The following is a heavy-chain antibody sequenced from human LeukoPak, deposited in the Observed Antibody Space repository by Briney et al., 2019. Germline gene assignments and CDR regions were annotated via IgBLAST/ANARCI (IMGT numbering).Heavy chain of an antibody. V-gene: IGHV3-48*03. CDR2: ISRSGSTI. CDR1: GFTFSTYE. Sequence: GGSLRLSCAASGFTFSTYEMNWVRQAPGKGLEWVSYISRSGSTIYYADSVKGRFSISRDNAKNSLYLQMNSLRAEDTAVYYCARATCTSARCYVDYYFDLWGRGTLVSVSS. J-gene: IGHJ2*01. CDR3: ARATCTSARCYVDYYFDL. D-gene: IGHD2-2*01.